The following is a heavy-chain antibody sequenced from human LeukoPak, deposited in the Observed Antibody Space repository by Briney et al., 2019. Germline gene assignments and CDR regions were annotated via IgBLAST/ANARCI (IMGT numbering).Heavy chain of an antibody. CDR3: ARWAVADPDY. J-gene: IGHJ4*02. V-gene: IGHV4-34*01. CDR1: GGSFSGYY. CDR2: INHSGST. Sequence: PPETLSLTYAVYGGSFSGYYWSWIRQPPGKGLEWIGEINHSGSTNYNPSLKSRVTISVDTSKNQFSLKLSSVTAADTAVYYCARWAVADPDYWGQGTLVTVSS. D-gene: IGHD6-19*01.